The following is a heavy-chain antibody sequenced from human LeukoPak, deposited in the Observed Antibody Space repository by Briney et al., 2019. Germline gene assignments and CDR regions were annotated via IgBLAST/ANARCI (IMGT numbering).Heavy chain of an antibody. J-gene: IGHJ4*02. CDR2: INHSGST. CDR1: GGSFSGYY. CDR3: ARGRPRNFDY. V-gene: IGHV4-34*01. Sequence: PSETLSLTCAVYGGSFSGYYWSWIRQPPGKGLEWIREINHSGSTNYNPSLKSRVTISVDTSKNQFSLKLSSVTAADTAVYYCARGRPRNFDYWGQGTLVTVSS.